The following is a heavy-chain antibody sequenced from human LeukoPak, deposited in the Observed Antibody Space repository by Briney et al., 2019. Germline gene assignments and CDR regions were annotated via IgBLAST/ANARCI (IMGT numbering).Heavy chain of an antibody. V-gene: IGHV1-2*02. J-gene: IGHJ2*01. Sequence: ASVKVSCKASGYTFTGYYMHWVRQAPGQGLEWMGWINPNSGGTNYAQKFQGRVTMTRDTSISTAYMELSRLRSDDTAVYYCARAISGGRAVWYFDLWGRGTLVTVSS. D-gene: IGHD5-24*01. CDR2: INPNSGGT. CDR1: GYTFTGYY. CDR3: ARAISGGRAVWYFDL.